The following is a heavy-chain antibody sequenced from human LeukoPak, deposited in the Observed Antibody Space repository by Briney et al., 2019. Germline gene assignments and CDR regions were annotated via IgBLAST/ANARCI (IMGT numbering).Heavy chain of an antibody. V-gene: IGHV4-59*01. CDR3: ACHYCSGGSCYPRY. Sequence: SETLSLTCTVSGGSISSYYWSWIRQPPGKGLEWIGYIYYSGSTNYNPSLQSRVTISVDTSKNQFSLQLSSVTAADTAVYYCACHYCSGGSCYPRYWGQGTLVTVSS. CDR2: IYYSGST. J-gene: IGHJ4*02. D-gene: IGHD2-15*01. CDR1: GGSISSYY.